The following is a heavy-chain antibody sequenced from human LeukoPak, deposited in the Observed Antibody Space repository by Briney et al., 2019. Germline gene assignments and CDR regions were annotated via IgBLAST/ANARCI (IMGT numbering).Heavy chain of an antibody. V-gene: IGHV4-39*01. D-gene: IGHD6-6*01. CDR3: ARHKLPIDY. CDR1: GGSFRSSSYY. J-gene: IGHJ4*02. Sequence: PSETLSFTCTVLGGSFRSSSYYGGWIRQPPGKGLEWIGSIYYSGNTYYNPSLKSRVTISVDTSKNQFSLNLTSVTAADTAVYYCARHKLPIDYWGQGTLVTVSS. CDR2: IYYSGNT.